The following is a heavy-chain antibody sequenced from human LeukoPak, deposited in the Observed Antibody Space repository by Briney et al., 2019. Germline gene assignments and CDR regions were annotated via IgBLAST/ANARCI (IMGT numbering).Heavy chain of an antibody. D-gene: IGHD2-2*02. CDR3: ARHRCSSTSCYRTENWFDP. J-gene: IGHJ5*02. Sequence: PSQTLSLTCTVSGGSISSYYWSWIRQPPGKGLGRIGYIYTSRSTNYNPSLKSRVTISVDTSKNQFSLKLSSATAADTAVYYCARHRCSSTSCYRTENWFDPWGQGTLVTVSS. V-gene: IGHV4-4*09. CDR1: GGSISSYY. CDR2: IYTSRST.